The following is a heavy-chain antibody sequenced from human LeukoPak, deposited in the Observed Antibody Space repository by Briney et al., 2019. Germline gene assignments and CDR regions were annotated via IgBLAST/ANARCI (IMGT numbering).Heavy chain of an antibody. V-gene: IGHV4-59*01. Sequence: SETLSLTCTVSGDSISSYYWNWIRQPPGKGLEWIGFISYSGSTNYNPSPKSRVTISVDTPKNQFSLKLSSVTAADTAVYYCARDSIAARTFDYWGQGTLVTVSS. J-gene: IGHJ4*02. CDR2: ISYSGST. D-gene: IGHD6-6*01. CDR1: GDSISSYY. CDR3: ARDSIAARTFDY.